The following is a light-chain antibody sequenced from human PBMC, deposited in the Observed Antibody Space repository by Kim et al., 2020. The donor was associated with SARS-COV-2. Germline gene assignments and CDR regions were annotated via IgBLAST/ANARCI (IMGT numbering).Light chain of an antibody. CDR3: SSYTSSSTRV. J-gene: IGLJ3*02. CDR1: SSDVGGYNY. Sequence: GQSFTSSCTGTSSDVGGYNYVSWYQQHPGKAPKLMIYDVSNRPSGVSNRFSGSKSGNTASLTISGLQAEDEADYYCSSYTSSSTRVFGGGTQLTVL. CDR2: DVS. V-gene: IGLV2-14*03.